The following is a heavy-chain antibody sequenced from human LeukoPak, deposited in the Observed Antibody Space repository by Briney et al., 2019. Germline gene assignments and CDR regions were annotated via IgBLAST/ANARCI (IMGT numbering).Heavy chain of an antibody. D-gene: IGHD3-22*01. CDR3: ARGPGSSGGAYVGDY. CDR1: GFTFSYHW. CDR2: IDGGGSST. Sequence: GESLRLSCGASGFTFSYHWMHWVRQVPGKRLVWVSRIDGGGSSTSYADSVKGRFSISRDNAKSTLYLQMSSLRAEDTAVYYCARGPGSSGGAYVGDYWGPGTLVTVSS. V-gene: IGHV3-74*01. J-gene: IGHJ4*01.